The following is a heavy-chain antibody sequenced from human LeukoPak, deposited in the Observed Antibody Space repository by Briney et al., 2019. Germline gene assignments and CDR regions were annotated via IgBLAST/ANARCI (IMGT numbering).Heavy chain of an antibody. D-gene: IGHD3-22*01. CDR1: GFTFISYA. J-gene: IGHJ5*02. CDR3: AHTDSYYFDSGMVS. CDR2: ISGGGSST. Sequence: PGGFLRLSCAASGFTFISYAMNWVRQAPGKGLEWVSVISGGGSSTNYADSVKGRFTISRENSKNTLYLQMNSLRAEDTAVYYCAHTDSYYFDSGMVSWGQGALVTVSS. V-gene: IGHV3-23*01.